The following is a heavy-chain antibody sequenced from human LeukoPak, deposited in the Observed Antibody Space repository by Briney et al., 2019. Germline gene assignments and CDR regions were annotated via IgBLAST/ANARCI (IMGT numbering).Heavy chain of an antibody. Sequence: GGSLRLSCVASGFSFNTYGMHWVRQAPGKGLEWVAVVSYDESLKYYADSVKGRFTVSRDNAKNSLYLQMNSLRAEDTAVYYCASGDQDYYDSSGYYRHLDYWGQGTLVTVSS. CDR2: VSYDESLK. CDR3: ASGDQDYYDSSGYYRHLDY. J-gene: IGHJ4*02. CDR1: GFSFNTYG. V-gene: IGHV3-30*03. D-gene: IGHD3-22*01.